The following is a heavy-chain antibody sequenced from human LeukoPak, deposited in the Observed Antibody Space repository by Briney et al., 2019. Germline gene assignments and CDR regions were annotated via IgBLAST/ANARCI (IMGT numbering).Heavy chain of an antibody. CDR1: GFTLSSYA. Sequence: GGSLRLSCSASGFTLSSYAMNWVRQAPGKGLEWVSGISGNSGSGDSTYNADSVKGRFTISRDNSKNTLYLQMNHLRAEDTAVYYCAKGFTGYSSGWHEDYWGQGTLVTVSS. D-gene: IGHD6-19*01. V-gene: IGHV3-23*01. CDR2: ISGNSGSGDST. J-gene: IGHJ4*02. CDR3: AKGFTGYSSGWHEDY.